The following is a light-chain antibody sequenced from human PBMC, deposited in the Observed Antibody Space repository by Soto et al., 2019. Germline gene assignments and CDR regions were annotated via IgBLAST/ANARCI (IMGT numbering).Light chain of an antibody. CDR3: AAWDDSLNGDVV. J-gene: IGLJ2*01. CDR1: SSNIGSNT. Sequence: QSVLTQPPSASGTPGQRVTISCSGSSSNIGSNTVNWYQQLPGTAPKLLISSNNQRPSGVPDRFSGSKSGTSASLAISGLQSEDEADYYCAAWDDSLNGDVVFGGGTKVTVL. CDR2: SNN. V-gene: IGLV1-44*01.